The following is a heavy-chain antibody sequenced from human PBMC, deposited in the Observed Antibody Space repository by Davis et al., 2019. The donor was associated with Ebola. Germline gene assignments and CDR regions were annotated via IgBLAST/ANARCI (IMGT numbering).Heavy chain of an antibody. V-gene: IGHV1-3*01. D-gene: IGHD2-2*02. Sequence: ASVKVSCKASGYTFTSYAMHWVRQAPGQRLEWMGWINAGNGNTKYSQKFQGRVTITRDTSASTAYMELSSLRSEDTAVYYCARDGIVVVPAAIQPWGYYYYYYMDVWGKGTTVTVSS. CDR3: ARDGIVVVPAAIQPWGYYYYYYMDV. J-gene: IGHJ6*03. CDR2: INAGNGNT. CDR1: GYTFTSYA.